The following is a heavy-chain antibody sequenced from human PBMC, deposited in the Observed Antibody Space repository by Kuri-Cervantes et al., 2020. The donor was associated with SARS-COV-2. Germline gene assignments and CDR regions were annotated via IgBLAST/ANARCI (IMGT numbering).Heavy chain of an antibody. CDR2: ISYDGSNK. CDR3: AKPYYDSSRLH. D-gene: IGHD3-22*01. V-gene: IGHV3-30*18. J-gene: IGHJ4*02. CDR1: GFTFSSYG. Sequence: GGSLRLSCAASGFTFSSYGMHWVRQAPGKGLEWVSVISYDGSNKYYADSVKGRFTISRDNSKNTLYPQMNSLRAEDTAVYYCAKPYYDSSRLHWGQGTLVTVSS.